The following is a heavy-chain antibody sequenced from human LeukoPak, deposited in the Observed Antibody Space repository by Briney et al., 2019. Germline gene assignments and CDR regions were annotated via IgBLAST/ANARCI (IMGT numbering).Heavy chain of an antibody. Sequence: GGSLRLSSAASGVTFSVYYTSCVRDAPGKGRECGSYISCSSPTICYADYVKGRFSISRDNTKNSLYLQMKSLRAEDTAVYYCERVILEWELRSDAFDIWGQGTMVTVSS. CDR1: GVTFSVYY. V-gene: IGHV3-11*01. D-gene: IGHD1-26*01. CDR3: ERVILEWELRSDAFDI. CDR2: ISCSSPTI. J-gene: IGHJ3*02.